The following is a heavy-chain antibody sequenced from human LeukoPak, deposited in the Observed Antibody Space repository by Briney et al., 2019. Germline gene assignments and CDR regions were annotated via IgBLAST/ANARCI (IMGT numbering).Heavy chain of an antibody. Sequence: GRSLRLSCAVSGFTFGNYDMHWVRQTPGKGPEWVAVIWHDGSKEFYVDSVKGRFTISRDNPENTLYLQMNSLRAEDTAVYYCARDHHYYDSSGLRSGCIDYWGQGTLVTVSS. CDR3: ARDHHYYDSSGLRSGCIDY. J-gene: IGHJ4*02. D-gene: IGHD3-22*01. CDR2: IWHDGSKE. V-gene: IGHV3-33*01. CDR1: GFTFGNYD.